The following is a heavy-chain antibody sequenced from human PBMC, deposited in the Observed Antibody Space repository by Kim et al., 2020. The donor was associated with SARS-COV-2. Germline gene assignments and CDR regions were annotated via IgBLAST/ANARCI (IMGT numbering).Heavy chain of an antibody. D-gene: IGHD3-3*01. CDR2: INTNTGNP. CDR3: ARDPGVSTIFGVVIRNPNYYDMDV. V-gene: IGHV7-4-1*02. J-gene: IGHJ6*02. Sequence: ASVKVSCKASGYTFTSYAMNWVRQAPGQGLEWMGWINTNTGNPTYAQGFTGRFVFSLDTSVSTAYLQISSLKAEDTAVYYCARDPGVSTIFGVVIRNPNYYDMDVWGQGTTVTVSS. CDR1: GYTFTSYA.